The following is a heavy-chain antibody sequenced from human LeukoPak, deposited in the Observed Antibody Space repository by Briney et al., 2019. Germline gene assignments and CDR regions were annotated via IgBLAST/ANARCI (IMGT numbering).Heavy chain of an antibody. D-gene: IGHD7-27*01. CDR3: AKDGNWASVS. CDR2: IRHDGTDQ. V-gene: IGHV3-30*02. CDR1: GFTFS. Sequence: GGSLRLSCVGSGFTFSVHWVRQVPGKGLEWLTFIRHDGTDQHYADSVRGRFTTSTDNSKNTVYLQMNSLRPEDTALYYCAKDGNWASVSWGQGTLVTVSS. J-gene: IGHJ5*02.